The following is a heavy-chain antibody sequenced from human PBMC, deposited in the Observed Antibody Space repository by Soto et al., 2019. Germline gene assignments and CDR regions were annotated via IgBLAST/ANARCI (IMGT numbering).Heavy chain of an antibody. CDR3: ARVNYYDSSGYPRFDP. CDR2: IYYSGST. Sequence: SETLSLTCTVSGGSISSYYWSWIRQHPGKGLEWIGYIYYSGSTNYNPSLKSRVTISVDTSKNQFSLKLSSVTAADTAVYYCARVNYYDSSGYPRFDPWGQGTLVTVS. V-gene: IGHV4-59*01. CDR1: GGSISSYY. J-gene: IGHJ5*02. D-gene: IGHD3-22*01.